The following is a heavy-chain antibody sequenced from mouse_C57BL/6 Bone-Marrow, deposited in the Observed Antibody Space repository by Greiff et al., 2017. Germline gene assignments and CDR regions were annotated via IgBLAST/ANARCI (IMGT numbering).Heavy chain of an antibody. CDR1: GYTFTSYW. CDR3: ARTRPNWYVCYAFDY. V-gene: IGHV1-64*01. J-gene: IGHJ4*01. Sequence: QVQLQQPGAELVKPGASVKLSCKASGYTFTSYWMHWVKQRPGQGLEWIGMIHPNSGRTNYNEKFKSKATLTVDKSSSTAYMQLSSLTSEDSAVLYCARTRPNWYVCYAFDYWGQGTSVTVSS. D-gene: IGHD4-1*02. CDR2: IHPNSGRT.